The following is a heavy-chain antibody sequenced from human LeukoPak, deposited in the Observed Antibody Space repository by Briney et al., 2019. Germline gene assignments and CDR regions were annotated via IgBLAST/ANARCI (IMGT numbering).Heavy chain of an antibody. V-gene: IGHV3-23*01. CDR2: LSGSGDNT. D-gene: IGHD2-21*02. Sequence: GGSLRLSCAASGFIISRYAMSWVRQAPGKGLEWVSGLSGSGDNTNYADTVKGRFTISRDNSKNTLYLQMNSLRAEDTAVYYCAKDWVTAYNDVDYWGQGTLVTVSS. CDR3: AKDWVTAYNDVDY. J-gene: IGHJ4*02. CDR1: GFIISRYA.